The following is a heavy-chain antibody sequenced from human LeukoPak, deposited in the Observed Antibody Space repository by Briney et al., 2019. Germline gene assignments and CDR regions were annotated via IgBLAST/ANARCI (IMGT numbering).Heavy chain of an antibody. V-gene: IGHV3-7*04. CDR2: IKQDGSEK. CDR3: VRTYYDSGAGDY. J-gene: IGHJ4*02. CDR1: GFTLSTYW. Sequence: PGGSLRLSCAASGFTLSTYWMSWVRQAPGKGLEWVANIKQDGSEKYYVDSVRGRFTISRDNAKNSLYLQMNSLRAEDTAVYYCVRTYYDSGAGDYWGQGTLVTVSS. D-gene: IGHD3-10*01.